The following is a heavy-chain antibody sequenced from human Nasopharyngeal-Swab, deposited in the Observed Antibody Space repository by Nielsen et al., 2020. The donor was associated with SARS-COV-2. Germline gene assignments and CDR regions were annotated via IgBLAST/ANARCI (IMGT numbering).Heavy chain of an antibody. V-gene: IGHV3-21*01. CDR1: GFTFSSYS. CDR3: ARDLGGFGGY. D-gene: IGHD4-23*01. Sequence: GESLKISCAASGFTFSSYSMNWVRQAPGKGLEWVSSISSSSSYIYYADSVKGRFTISRDKAKNSLYLQMNSLRAEDTAVYYCARDLGGFGGYWGQGTLATVSS. CDR2: ISSSSSYI. J-gene: IGHJ4*02.